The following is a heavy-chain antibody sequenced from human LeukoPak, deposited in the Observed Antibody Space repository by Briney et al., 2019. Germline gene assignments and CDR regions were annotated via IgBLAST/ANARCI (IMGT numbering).Heavy chain of an antibody. CDR3: AVNLTKHTFDI. D-gene: IGHD1-1*01. CDR1: GGSISTYY. V-gene: IGHV4-59*08. CDR2: IYYSGST. Sequence: SETLTLTCTVSGGSISTYYWSWIRQSPGKGLEWIGSIYYSGSTNYNPSLKSRVTISVDTSKNQFSLELSSVTAADTAVYYCAVNLTKHTFDIWGQGTMVTVSS. J-gene: IGHJ3*02.